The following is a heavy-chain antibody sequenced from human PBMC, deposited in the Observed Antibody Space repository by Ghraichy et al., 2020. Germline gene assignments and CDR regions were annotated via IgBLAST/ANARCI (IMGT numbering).Heavy chain of an antibody. CDR3: ARHVFSLGITYAFEV. CDR2: VFYSGTT. Sequence: SETLSLTCTVSGASLSSGRNYWGWIRQSPGRGLQYIASVFYSGTTYYNPVLESRVRLSVDTSKNQFSLRLSSVTAADSALYYCARHVFSLGITYAFEVWGQGTVVTVSS. CDR1: GASLSSGRNY. D-gene: IGHD7-27*01. J-gene: IGHJ3*01. V-gene: IGHV4-39*01.